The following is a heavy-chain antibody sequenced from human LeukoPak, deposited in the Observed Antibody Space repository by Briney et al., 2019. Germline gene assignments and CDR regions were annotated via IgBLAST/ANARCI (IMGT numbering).Heavy chain of an antibody. CDR2: ISSSSSYI. CDR3: ARAIAAPGTAYYFDY. Sequence: GGSLRLSCAASGFTFSSYSMNWVRQAPGKGLEWVSSISSSSSYIYYADSVKGRFTISRDNAKNSLYLQMNSLRAEDTAVYYCARAIAAPGTAYYFDYWGQGTLVTVSS. V-gene: IGHV3-21*01. CDR1: GFTFSSYS. J-gene: IGHJ4*02. D-gene: IGHD6-13*01.